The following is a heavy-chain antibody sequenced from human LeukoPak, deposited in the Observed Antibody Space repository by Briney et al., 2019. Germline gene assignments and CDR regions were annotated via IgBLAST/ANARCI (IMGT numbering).Heavy chain of an antibody. V-gene: IGHV3-74*01. Sequence: PGGSLRLSCAASGFTFSSYWMHWVRQAPGKGLVWVSRINSDGSSTSYADSGKGRFTISRDNTKNTLHLQMNSLRAEDTAVYYCARDRGLPHRHFDYWGQGTLVTVSS. CDR3: ARDRGLPHRHFDY. J-gene: IGHJ4*02. D-gene: IGHD4-17*01. CDR1: GFTFSSYW. CDR2: INSDGSST.